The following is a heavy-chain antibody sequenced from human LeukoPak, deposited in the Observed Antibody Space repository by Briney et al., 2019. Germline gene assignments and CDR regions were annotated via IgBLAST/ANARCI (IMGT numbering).Heavy chain of an antibody. CDR1: GGTFSSYA. J-gene: IGHJ6*02. CDR2: IIPILGIA. V-gene: IGHV1-69*04. CDR3: ASSWGYCSGGSCYRYDYYYGMDV. D-gene: IGHD2-15*01. Sequence: GSSVKVSCKASGGTFSSYAISWVRQAPGQGLEWMGRIIPILGIANYAQKFQGRVTITADKSTSTAYMELSSLRSEDTAVYYCASSWGYCSGGSCYRYDYYYGMDVWGQGTTVTVSS.